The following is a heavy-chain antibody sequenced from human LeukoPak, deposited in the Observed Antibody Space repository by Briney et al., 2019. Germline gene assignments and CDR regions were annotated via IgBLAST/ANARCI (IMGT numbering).Heavy chain of an antibody. Sequence: SETLSLTCVVYGGSFSGYYWSWIRQPPGKGLEWIGEINHSGSTNYNPSLKSRVTISVDTSKNQFSLKLSSVTAADTAVYYCARGAKRSITMIVEVMPGFQHWGQGTLVTVSS. CDR3: ARGAKRSITMIVEVMPGFQH. J-gene: IGHJ1*01. CDR2: INHSGST. CDR1: GGSFSGYY. V-gene: IGHV4-34*01. D-gene: IGHD3-22*01.